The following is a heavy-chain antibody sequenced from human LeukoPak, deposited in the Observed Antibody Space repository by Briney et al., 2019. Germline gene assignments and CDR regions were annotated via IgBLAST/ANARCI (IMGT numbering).Heavy chain of an antibody. CDR2: IRYDGSNK. CDR1: GFTFSSYG. D-gene: IGHD6-19*01. Sequence: PGGSLRLSCAASGFTFSSYGMHWVRQAPGKGLEWVAFIRYDGSNKYYADSVKGRFTISRDNSKNTLYLQMNSLRAEDTAIYYCAKDGVWQSYYFDYWGQGTLVTVSS. V-gene: IGHV3-30*02. CDR3: AKDGVWQSYYFDY. J-gene: IGHJ4*02.